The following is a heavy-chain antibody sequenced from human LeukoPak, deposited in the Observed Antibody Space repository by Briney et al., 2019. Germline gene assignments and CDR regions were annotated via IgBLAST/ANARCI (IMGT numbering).Heavy chain of an antibody. J-gene: IGHJ4*01. D-gene: IGHD3-22*01. CDR3: ARVLSGSNFDS. CDR2: IFHSGST. CDR1: GGSISSNNW. V-gene: IGHV4-4*02. Sequence: SETLSLTCVVSGGSISSNNWWSWVRQPPGKGLEWIGEIFHSGSTNYNPSLKSRVTISVDKSKNQFSLRLSSVTAADTAVYYCARVLSGSNFDSWGHGTLVTVSS.